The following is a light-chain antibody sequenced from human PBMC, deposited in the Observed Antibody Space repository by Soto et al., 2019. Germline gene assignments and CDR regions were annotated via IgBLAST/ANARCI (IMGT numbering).Light chain of an antibody. V-gene: IGLV1-47*01. CDR1: SSNIGSNF. J-gene: IGLJ1*01. CDR3: AAWDDSLSGRYV. Sequence: QSVLTQTPSASGTPGQRGTISCSGSSSNIGSNFVYWYQQLPGTAPKLLIHRNNQRPSGVTDRFSGSKSGTSASLAISGLRTEDEADYYCAAWDDSLSGRYVFGTGTKLTVL. CDR2: RNN.